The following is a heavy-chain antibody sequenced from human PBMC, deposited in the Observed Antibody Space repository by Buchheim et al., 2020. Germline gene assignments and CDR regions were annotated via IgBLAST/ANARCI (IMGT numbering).Heavy chain of an antibody. CDR3: ARDYNFWSGYLAY. V-gene: IGHV3-7*01. J-gene: IGHJ4*02. CDR1: GFTFSNSW. D-gene: IGHD3-3*01. CDR2: IKQDGSEK. Sequence: EVQLVESGGGLVQPGGSLRLSCTASGFTFSNSWMSWVRQAPGKGLEWVANIKQDGSEKHYVDSVKGRFTISRDNAKNALYLQMNSLRAEDTAVYYCARDYNFWSGYLAYWGQGTL.